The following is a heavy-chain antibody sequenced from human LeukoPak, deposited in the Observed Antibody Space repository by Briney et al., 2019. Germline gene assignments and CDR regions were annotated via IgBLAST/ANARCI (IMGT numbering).Heavy chain of an antibody. D-gene: IGHD3-22*01. CDR1: GFTFSGYW. J-gene: IGHJ4*02. Sequence: PGGSLRLSCAASGFTFSGYWMHWVRQAPGKGLVWVSRINSDGSSTTYADSVKGRFTISRDNAKNTLYLQMNSLRAEDTAVYYCARDDSSARANYWGQGTLVTVSS. CDR2: INSDGSST. CDR3: ARDDSSARANY. V-gene: IGHV3-74*01.